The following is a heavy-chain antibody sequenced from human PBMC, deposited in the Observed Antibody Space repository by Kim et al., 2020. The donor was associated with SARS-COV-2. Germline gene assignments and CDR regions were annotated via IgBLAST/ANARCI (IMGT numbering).Heavy chain of an antibody. CDR3: ARLPDISGWPFDY. CDR2: IRYSGRT. CDR1: GDSLSSDY. J-gene: IGHJ4*02. D-gene: IGHD6-25*01. Sequence: SETLSLTCTVSGDSLSSDYWTWIRQPPGKGLEWIGYIRYSGRTAYNPSLKSRLSISLDTSKKQFSLNLSSVTAADTAVYYCARLPDISGWPFDYWGQGIL. V-gene: IGHV4-59*01.